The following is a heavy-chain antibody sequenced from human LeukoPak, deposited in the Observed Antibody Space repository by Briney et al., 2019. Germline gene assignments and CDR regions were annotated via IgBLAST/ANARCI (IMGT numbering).Heavy chain of an antibody. CDR3: ARDPTVTNFHDAFDI. CDR1: GLTFSSYW. Sequence: GGSLALSCTASGLTFSSYWMSWVRQAPGKGLEWVATIKQDGSQKEYVESVQGRFTISRDNAKNSLYLHMNRLRAEGTAVYYCARDPTVTNFHDAFDIWGQGTLVTVSS. CDR2: IKQDGSQK. D-gene: IGHD4-17*01. V-gene: IGHV3-7*05. J-gene: IGHJ3*02.